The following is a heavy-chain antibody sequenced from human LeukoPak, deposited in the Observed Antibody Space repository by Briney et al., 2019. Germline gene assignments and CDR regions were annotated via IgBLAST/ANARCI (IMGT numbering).Heavy chain of an antibody. J-gene: IGHJ4*02. CDR1: GFTFSAFP. D-gene: IGHD5-18*01. Sequence: GGSLRLSCAASGFTFSAFPLEWVRQAPGKGLEWVSAISGSGGSTYYADSVKGRFTISRDNSKNTLYLQMNSLRAEDTAVYYCAKVALKCSYGEYYFDYWGQGTLVTVSS. CDR2: ISGSGGST. CDR3: AKVALKCSYGEYYFDY. V-gene: IGHV3-23*01.